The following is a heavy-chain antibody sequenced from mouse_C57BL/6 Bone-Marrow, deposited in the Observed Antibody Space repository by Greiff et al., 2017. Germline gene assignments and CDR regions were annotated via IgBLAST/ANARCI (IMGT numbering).Heavy chain of an antibody. CDR2: IHPNSGST. CDR3: ATCSNYEAWFAY. D-gene: IGHD2-5*01. J-gene: IGHJ3*01. CDR1: GYTFTSYW. V-gene: IGHV1-64*01. Sequence: QVQLQQPGAELVKPGASVKLSCKASGYTFTSYWMHWVKQRPGQGLEWIGMIHPNSGSTNYNEKFKSKATLTVDKSSRTAYMQLSSLTSEDSAVXYCATCSNYEAWFAYWGQGTLVTVSA.